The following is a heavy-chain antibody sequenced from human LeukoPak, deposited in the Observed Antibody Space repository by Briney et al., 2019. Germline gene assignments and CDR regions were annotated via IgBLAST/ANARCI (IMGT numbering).Heavy chain of an antibody. D-gene: IGHD3-16*02. CDR2: ISGSGGST. CDR3: AKVEYDYIWGSYRYTFPFDY. CDR1: GFTFSSYA. J-gene: IGHJ4*02. Sequence: PGGYLRLSCAASGFTFSSYAMSWVRQAPWKGLEWVSAISGSGGSTYYAHSVKGRFTISRDNSKNTLYLQMNSLGAEDTAVYYCAKVEYDYIWGSYRYTFPFDYWGQGTLVTVSS. V-gene: IGHV3-23*01.